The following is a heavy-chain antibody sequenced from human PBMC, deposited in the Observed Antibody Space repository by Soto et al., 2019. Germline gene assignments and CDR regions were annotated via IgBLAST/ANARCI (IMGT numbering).Heavy chain of an antibody. CDR2: IYYTGSA. CDR1: GDSISSGDYY. CDR3: ARGDYIFNYFDY. J-gene: IGHJ4*02. V-gene: IGHV4-31*03. Sequence: QVQLQESGPGLVKPSQTLSLTCTVSGDSISSGDYYWSWIRQHPGKGLEWIGYIYYTGSAYYNPSLRSRVSISIETSKTQFSLTLNSVTAADTAVYYCARGDYIFNYFDYWGQGTLVTVSS. D-gene: IGHD4-4*01.